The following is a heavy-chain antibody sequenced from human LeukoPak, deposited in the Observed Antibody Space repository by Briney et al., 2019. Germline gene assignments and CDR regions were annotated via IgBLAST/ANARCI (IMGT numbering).Heavy chain of an antibody. J-gene: IGHJ4*02. Sequence: PGGSLRLSCAASGFTFSSYGMHWVRQAPGKGLEWVAFIRYDGSNKYYADSVKGRFTISRDNSKNTLYLQMNSLRAEDTAVYYCARGYGDYSPLDYWGQGTLVTVSS. V-gene: IGHV3-30*02. D-gene: IGHD4-17*01. CDR3: ARGYGDYSPLDY. CDR1: GFTFSSYG. CDR2: IRYDGSNK.